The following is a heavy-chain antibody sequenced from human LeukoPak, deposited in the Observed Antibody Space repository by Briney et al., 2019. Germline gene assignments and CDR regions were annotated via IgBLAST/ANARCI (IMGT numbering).Heavy chain of an antibody. CDR1: GFTFSSRD. Sequence: GGSLRLSCVASGFTFSSRDMHWVRQVAGRGLEWVSAFGAGGDSYYPDSVKGRFTVSREDAKNSLYLQMNSLRAGDTAIYYCARGGWSHNNRYFDLWGRGTLVTVSS. J-gene: IGHJ2*01. CDR3: ARGGWSHNNRYFDL. D-gene: IGHD6-19*01. V-gene: IGHV3-13*04. CDR2: FGAGGDS.